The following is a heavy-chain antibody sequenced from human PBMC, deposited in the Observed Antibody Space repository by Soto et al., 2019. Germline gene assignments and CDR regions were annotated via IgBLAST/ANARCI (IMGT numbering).Heavy chain of an antibody. CDR3: ARGDTRGTPVGY. D-gene: IGHD5-18*01. CDR2: IIPIFGTA. J-gene: IGHJ4*02. Sequence: SVKVSCKASGGTFSSYAISWVRQAPGQGLEWMGGIIPIFGTANYAQKFQGRVTITADESTSTAYMELSSLRSEDTAVYYCARGDTRGTPVGYWGQGTLVTVSS. V-gene: IGHV1-69*13. CDR1: GGTFSSYA.